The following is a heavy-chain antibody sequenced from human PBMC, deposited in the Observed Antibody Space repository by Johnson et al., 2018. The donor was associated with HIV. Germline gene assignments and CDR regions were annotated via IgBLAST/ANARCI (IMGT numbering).Heavy chain of an antibody. CDR2: ISYDGSNK. J-gene: IGHJ3*02. CDR1: GFTFSSYG. CDR3: AKERQLVRAFDI. Sequence: VESGGGVVQPGRSLRLSCVASGFTFSSYGMHWVRQAPGKGLEWVTIISYDGSNKYYADSVKGRFTTSRDNSKNTLYLQMSSLRTEDTAVYYCAKERQLVRAFDICGQGTMVTVSS. D-gene: IGHD6-6*01. V-gene: IGHV3-30*18.